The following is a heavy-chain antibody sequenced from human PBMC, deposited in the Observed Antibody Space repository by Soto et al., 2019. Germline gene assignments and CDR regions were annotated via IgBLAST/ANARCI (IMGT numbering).Heavy chain of an antibody. CDR3: AAGGTRWLHSPFDY. J-gene: IGHJ4*02. CDR2: FEPEDGET. CDR1: GHTLTELS. V-gene: IGHV1-24*01. D-gene: IGHD1-1*01. Sequence: QVQLVQSGAEVKKPGASVKVSCKVSGHTLTELSMHWVRQAPGKGLEWMGGFEPEDGETISAQNFQGRVTLTEDTSTDSTYLELSSLRSEDTAVYYCAAGGTRWLHSPFDYWGQGTLITISS.